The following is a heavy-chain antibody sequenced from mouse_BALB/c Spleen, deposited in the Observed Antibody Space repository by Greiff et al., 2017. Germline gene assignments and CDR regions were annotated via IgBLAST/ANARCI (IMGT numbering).Heavy chain of an antibody. CDR2: ISSGGST. CDR1: GFTFSSHA. CDR3: ARGFHYYGSYYAMGY. J-gene: IGHJ4*01. Sequence: EVTLVESGGGLVKPGGSLKLSCAASGFTFSSHAMSWVRQTPEKRLEWVASISSGGSTYYPDSVKGRFTISRDNARNILYLQMSSLRSEDTAMYYCARGFHYYGSYYAMGYWGRETSDTVSS. V-gene: IGHV5-6-5*01. D-gene: IGHD1-2*01.